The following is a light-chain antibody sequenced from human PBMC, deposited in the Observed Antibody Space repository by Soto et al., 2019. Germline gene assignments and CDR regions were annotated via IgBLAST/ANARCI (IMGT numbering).Light chain of an antibody. CDR3: QQYYSYPIT. Sequence: EIVLTQSPATLSVSPGAPAPLSCRASQSVNSLLAWYQQKPGQAPRLLIYRASTRATGIAARFSGSGSGTEFTLTISCLQSEDFATYYCQQYYSYPITFGQGTRLEIK. CDR2: RAS. J-gene: IGKJ5*01. CDR1: QSVNSL. V-gene: IGKV3-15*01.